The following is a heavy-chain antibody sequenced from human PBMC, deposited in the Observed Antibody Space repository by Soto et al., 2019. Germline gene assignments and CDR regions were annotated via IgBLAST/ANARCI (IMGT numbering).Heavy chain of an antibody. CDR2: ISYDGSNK. CDR3: AKDQYPLQRDFWSGYLVGLFDY. Sequence: GGSLRLSCAASGFTFSSYGMHWVRQAPGKGLEWVAVISYDGSNKYYADSVKGRFTISRDNSKNTPYLQMNSLRAEDTAVYYCAKDQYPLQRDFWSGYLVGLFDYWGQGTLVTVSS. V-gene: IGHV3-30*18. CDR1: GFTFSSYG. D-gene: IGHD3-3*01. J-gene: IGHJ4*02.